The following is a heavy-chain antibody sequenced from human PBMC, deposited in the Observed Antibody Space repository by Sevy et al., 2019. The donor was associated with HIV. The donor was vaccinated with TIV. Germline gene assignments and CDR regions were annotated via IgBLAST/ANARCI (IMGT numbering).Heavy chain of an antibody. Sequence: GGSLRLSCAASGFTFSGYTLHWVRQAPGKGLEWVAVISFDGSNKYYVDSVKGRFTISRDNSKNTLYLQMNSLRPEDTAVYDCERGGWDIVVVPAAFDIWGQGTMVTVSS. D-gene: IGHD2-2*01. CDR3: ERGGWDIVVVPAAFDI. CDR1: GFTFSGYT. J-gene: IGHJ3*02. CDR2: ISFDGSNK. V-gene: IGHV3-30-3*01.